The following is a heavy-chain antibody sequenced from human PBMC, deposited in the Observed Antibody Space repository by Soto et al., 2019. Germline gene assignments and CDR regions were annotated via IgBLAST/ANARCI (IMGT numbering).Heavy chain of an antibody. CDR2: IYGATST. V-gene: IGHV3-66*01. CDR1: GFTVSSNY. D-gene: IGHD6-13*01. CDR3: ARDGPSRSRYYFDY. J-gene: IGHJ4*02. Sequence: ELQLVESGGGLVQPGGSLRLSCAASGFTVSSNYMNWVRQAPGKGLEWVSIIYGATSTYYADSVKGRFTISRDNSKNTLYLQMNSLRAEDTAVYYCARDGPSRSRYYFDYWGQGTLVTVSP.